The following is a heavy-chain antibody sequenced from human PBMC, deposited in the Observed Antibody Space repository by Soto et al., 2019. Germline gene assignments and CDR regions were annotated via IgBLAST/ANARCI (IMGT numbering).Heavy chain of an antibody. Sequence: HVKXQXSGPVVVKPSQTLSLTCSVSGDSINSALYYWGWVRQSXGKGLQWIGYFHPTGSTFYTPSLKSRVTVAVDTSTNESSLNLTSVTAADTAIYFCAISQGPVVVPGLWGQGTLVSVSA. CDR3: AISQGPVVVPGL. V-gene: IGHV4-30-4*01. CDR2: FHPTGST. D-gene: IGHD2-21*01. J-gene: IGHJ4*02. CDR1: GDSINSALYY.